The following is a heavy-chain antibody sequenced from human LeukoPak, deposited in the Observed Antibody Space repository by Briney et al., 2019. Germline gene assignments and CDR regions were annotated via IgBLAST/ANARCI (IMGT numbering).Heavy chain of an antibody. Sequence: PGGSLRLSCAASGFTFSSYSMNWVRRAPGKGLEWVSSISSSSSYIYYADSVKGRFTISRDNAKNSLYLQMNSLRAEDTAVYYCARYSSSSGSYYYYMDVWGKGTTVTVSS. V-gene: IGHV3-21*01. CDR3: ARYSSSSGSYYYYMDV. CDR2: ISSSSSYI. J-gene: IGHJ6*03. D-gene: IGHD6-6*01. CDR1: GFTFSSYS.